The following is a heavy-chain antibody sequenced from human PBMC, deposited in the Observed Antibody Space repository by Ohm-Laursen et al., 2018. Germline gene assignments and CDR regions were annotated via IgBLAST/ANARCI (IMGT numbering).Heavy chain of an antibody. CDR3: AKLELVDY. J-gene: IGHJ4*02. Sequence: SLRLSCAASGFTFSSYEMNWVRQAPGKGLEWVAVISYDGSNKYYADSVKGRFTISRDNSKNTLYLQMNSLRAEDTAVYYCAKLELVDYWGQGTLVTVSS. CDR2: ISYDGSNK. D-gene: IGHD1-7*01. CDR1: GFTFSSYE. V-gene: IGHV3-30*18.